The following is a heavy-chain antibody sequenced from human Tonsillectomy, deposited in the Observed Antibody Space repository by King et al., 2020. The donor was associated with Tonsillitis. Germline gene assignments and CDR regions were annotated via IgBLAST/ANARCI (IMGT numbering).Heavy chain of an antibody. Sequence: VQLQQWGAGLLKPWETLSLTCAAYGESFSGYYCSWIRQSPGKGREWIGEINHRGSTNYKPSLRSRVTTSVDSPKNHFSLKLISVTVADTAVYYCARELWYMDVWGKGTTVTVS. CDR3: ARELWYMDV. V-gene: IGHV4-34*01. CDR1: GESFSGYY. D-gene: IGHD1-26*01. J-gene: IGHJ6*03. CDR2: INHRGST.